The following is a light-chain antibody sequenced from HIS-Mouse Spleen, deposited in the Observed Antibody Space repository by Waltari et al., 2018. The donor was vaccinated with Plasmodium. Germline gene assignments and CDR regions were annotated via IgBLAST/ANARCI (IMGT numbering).Light chain of an antibody. Sequence: QSALTHPPPASGSPGQSVTISCTGTSTYVGGYHYVTWYQQNPGKAPKLMIYQVNKRPSGFPDRFSGSKSGNTASLTVSGLQAEDEADYYCSSYAGSNNWVFGGGTKLTVL. CDR1: STYVGGYHY. V-gene: IGLV2-8*01. CDR3: SSYAGSNNWV. CDR2: QVN. J-gene: IGLJ3*02.